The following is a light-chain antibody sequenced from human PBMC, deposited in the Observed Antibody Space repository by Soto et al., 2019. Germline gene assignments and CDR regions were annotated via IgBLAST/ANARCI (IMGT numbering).Light chain of an antibody. CDR1: QSISSW. Sequence: DIQMAQSPSTLSASVGDRVTITCRASQSISSWLAWYQQKPGKAPKLLIYKAYTLQNGVPSRFSCSASGTEFTLTISCLQPDDFATSHCQKYNSYPRTFGHGTKVEIK. CDR3: QKYNSYPRT. CDR2: KAY. J-gene: IGKJ1*01. V-gene: IGKV1-5*03.